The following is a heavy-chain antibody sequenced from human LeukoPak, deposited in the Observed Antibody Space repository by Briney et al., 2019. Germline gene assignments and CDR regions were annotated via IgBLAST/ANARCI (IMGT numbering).Heavy chain of an antibody. CDR1: GGSFSGYF. CDR2: INHSGST. CDR3: ARGPILVVVPAAMKVFVFDI. Sequence: SGTLSLTCAVYGGSFSGYFWSWIRRPPGKGLEWIGEINHSGSTNYNPPRNSRGTISVDPYKNQLSLMLSTETAAGTAAYYCARGPILVVVPAAMKVFVFDIWGQGTMVTVSS. V-gene: IGHV4-34*01. J-gene: IGHJ3*02. D-gene: IGHD2-2*01.